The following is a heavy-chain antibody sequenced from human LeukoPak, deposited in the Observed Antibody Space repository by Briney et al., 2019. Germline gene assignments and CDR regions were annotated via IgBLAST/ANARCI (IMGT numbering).Heavy chain of an antibody. Sequence: GGSLRLSCAASGFAFSSYGMHWVRQAPGKGLEWVAFIRYDGSNKYYADSVKGRFTISRDNSKNTLYLQMNSLRAEDTAIYYCAKGYSGSYYNAFDIWGQGTMVTVSS. J-gene: IGHJ3*02. D-gene: IGHD1-26*01. V-gene: IGHV3-30*02. CDR3: AKGYSGSYYNAFDI. CDR2: IRYDGSNK. CDR1: GFAFSSYG.